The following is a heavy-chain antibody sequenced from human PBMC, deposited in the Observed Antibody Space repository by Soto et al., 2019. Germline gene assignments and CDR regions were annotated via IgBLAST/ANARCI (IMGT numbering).Heavy chain of an antibody. D-gene: IGHD2-15*01. CDR3: ARRSAVVVAATLWSRDTPTKKYNWFDP. CDR1: GGSFSGYY. J-gene: IGHJ5*02. Sequence: PSETLSLTCAVYGGSFSGYYWSWIRQPPGKGPEWIGEINHSGSTNYNPSLKSRVTISVDTSKNQFSLKLSSVTAADTAVYYCARRSAVVVAATLWSRDTPTKKYNWFDPWGQGTLVTVSS. CDR2: INHSGST. V-gene: IGHV4-34*01.